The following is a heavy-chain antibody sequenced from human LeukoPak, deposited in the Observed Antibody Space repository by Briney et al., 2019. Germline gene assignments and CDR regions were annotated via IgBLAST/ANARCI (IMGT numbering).Heavy chain of an antibody. J-gene: IGHJ4*02. CDR1: GFTFSNYD. Sequence: GGSLRLSCAASGFTFSNYDMSWVRQAPGKGLEWVSYISDGSSTIYYADSVRGRFTISRDNAKNSLYLQINSLRDEDTAVYYCARETVGLDYWGQGTLVTVSS. CDR2: ISDGSSTI. V-gene: IGHV3-48*02. D-gene: IGHD4-17*01. CDR3: ARETVGLDY.